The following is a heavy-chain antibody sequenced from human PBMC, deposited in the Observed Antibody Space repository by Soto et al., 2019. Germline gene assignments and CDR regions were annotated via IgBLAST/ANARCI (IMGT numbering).Heavy chain of an antibody. CDR3: AKGGYYSLFDI. J-gene: IGHJ3*02. V-gene: IGHV3-23*01. D-gene: IGHD3-16*01. CDR2: ISGSGGRA. CDR1: GFPFSSYA. Sequence: PVGSLRLSCVASGFPFSSYAMSWVRQTPGKGLEWVSGISGSGGRAYYADSVKGRFTISRDNSNNTLSLQMHILRVEDTAVYFCAKGGYYSLFDIWGQGTMVTVSS.